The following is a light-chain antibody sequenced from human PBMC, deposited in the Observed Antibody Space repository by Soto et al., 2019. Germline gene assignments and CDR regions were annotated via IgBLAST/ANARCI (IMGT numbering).Light chain of an antibody. Sequence: DIQLTQSPSSVSASVGDRVTITCRASQGISIWLAWYQQKPGMAPNLLIYAATTLQRGVPSKFSGSGSGTDFILTITSLQAEDFATYYCQEGNSFPLTFDGGTKVEIK. CDR1: QGISIW. J-gene: IGKJ4*01. CDR2: AAT. CDR3: QEGNSFPLT. V-gene: IGKV1-12*01.